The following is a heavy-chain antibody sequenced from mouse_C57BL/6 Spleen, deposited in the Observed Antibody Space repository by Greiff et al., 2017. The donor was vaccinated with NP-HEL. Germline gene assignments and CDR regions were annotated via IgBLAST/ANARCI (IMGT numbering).Heavy chain of an antibody. Sequence: VQLKESGGGLVQPGGSLSLSCAASGFTFTDYYMSWVRQPPGKALEWLGFIRNKANGYTTEYSASVKGRFTISRDNSQSILYLQMNALRAEDSATYYCARSPFDGCGDYFDYWGQGTTLTVSS. D-gene: IGHD2-3*01. CDR1: GFTFTDYY. V-gene: IGHV7-3*01. CDR2: IRNKANGYTT. CDR3: ARSPFDGCGDYFDY. J-gene: IGHJ2*01.